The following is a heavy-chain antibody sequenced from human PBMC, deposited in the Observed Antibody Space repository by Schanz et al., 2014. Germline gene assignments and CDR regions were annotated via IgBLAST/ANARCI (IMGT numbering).Heavy chain of an antibody. CDR3: AKDLPSDYYIAY. J-gene: IGHJ4*02. CDR1: GFSFSDYS. D-gene: IGHD3-22*01. Sequence: QVQLVESGGGLVKPGGSLRLSCAASGFSFSDYSMSWVRQAPGKGLEWVAFIRYNGINEYYADSVKGRFTIYRDNSKNTLYLQMNSLRAEDTAVYYCAKDLPSDYYIAYWGQGTLVTVSS. CDR2: IRYNGINE. V-gene: IGHV3-30*02.